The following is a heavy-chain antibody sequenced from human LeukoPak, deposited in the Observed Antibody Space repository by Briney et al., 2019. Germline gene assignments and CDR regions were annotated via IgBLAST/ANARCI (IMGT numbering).Heavy chain of an antibody. CDR2: ISSSSSTI. CDR1: GFTFSSYS. V-gene: IGHV3-48*04. J-gene: IGHJ4*02. CDR3: ARGDRYYDSSGLRAWGWAY. Sequence: AGGSLRLSCAASGFTFSSYSMNWVRQAPGKGLEWVSYISSSSSTIYYADSVKGRFTISRDNAKNSLNLQMNSLRAEDTAVYYCARGDRYYDSSGLRAWGWAYWGQGTLVTVSS. D-gene: IGHD3-22*01.